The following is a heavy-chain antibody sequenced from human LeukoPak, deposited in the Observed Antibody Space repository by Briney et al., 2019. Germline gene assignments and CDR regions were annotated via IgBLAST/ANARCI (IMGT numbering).Heavy chain of an antibody. CDR2: INSDGSST. Sequence: GGSLRLSCAASGFTFCSYWMHWVRQAPGKGLVWVSRINSDGSSTSYADSVKGRFTISRDNAKNTLYLQMNSLRAEDTAVYYCARSVSGPWGDDAFDIWGQGTMVTVSS. CDR1: GFTFCSYW. D-gene: IGHD3-3*01. V-gene: IGHV3-74*01. CDR3: ARSVSGPWGDDAFDI. J-gene: IGHJ3*02.